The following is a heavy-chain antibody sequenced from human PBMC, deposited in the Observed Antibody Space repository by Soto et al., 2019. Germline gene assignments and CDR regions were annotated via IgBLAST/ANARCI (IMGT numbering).Heavy chain of an antibody. CDR2: ISYDGSNK. D-gene: IGHD3-3*01. V-gene: IGHV3-30*18. J-gene: IGHJ4*02. CDR1: GFTFSSYG. Sequence: GGSLRLSCAASGFTFSSYGMHWVRQAPGKGLEWVAVISYDGSNKYYADSVKGRFTISRDNSKNTLYLQMNSLRAEDAAVYYCAKERRHYDFWSGPPPSNPDYWGQGILVTV. CDR3: AKERRHYDFWSGPPPSNPDY.